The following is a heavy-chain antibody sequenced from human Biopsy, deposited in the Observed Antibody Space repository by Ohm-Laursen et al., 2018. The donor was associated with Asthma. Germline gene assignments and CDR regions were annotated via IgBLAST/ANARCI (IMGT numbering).Heavy chain of an antibody. CDR1: GGSISNSNYY. J-gene: IGHJ6*02. Sequence: SQTLSLTCSVSGGSISNSNYYWGWIRQSPGKGLEWIGSLHYSGSPYYTFYNPSLESRVTISLDASKNEFSLRLTYVTAADTAQYYCVGQSGYRSGWPKLLCVYYGMDVWGPGTTVTVSS. CDR3: VGQSGYRSGWPKLLCVYYGMDV. V-gene: IGHV4-39*01. CDR2: LHYSGSPYYT. D-gene: IGHD6-19*01.